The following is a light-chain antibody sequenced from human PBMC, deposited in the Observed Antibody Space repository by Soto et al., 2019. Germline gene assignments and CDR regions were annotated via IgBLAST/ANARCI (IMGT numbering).Light chain of an antibody. V-gene: IGKV3-11*01. Sequence: EIVLTQSPATLSLSPGERVTLSCRASQSVSSYLAWYQHKPGQAPRLLIYDTSNRATGIPARFSGSGSGTDFTLTISSLEPEDFAVYYCQQRYNWPITFGQGTRLEIK. CDR3: QQRYNWPIT. CDR2: DTS. J-gene: IGKJ5*01. CDR1: QSVSSY.